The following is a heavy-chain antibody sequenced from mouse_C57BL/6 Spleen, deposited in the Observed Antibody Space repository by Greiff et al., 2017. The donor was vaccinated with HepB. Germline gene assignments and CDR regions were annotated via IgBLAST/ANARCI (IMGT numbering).Heavy chain of an antibody. V-gene: IGHV5-9*01. CDR3: ARRVVANFDY. J-gene: IGHJ2*01. CDR1: GFTFSSYT. Sequence: EVKVVESGGGLVKPGGSLKLSCAASGFTFSSYTMSWVRQTPEKRLEWVATISGGGGNTYYPDSVKGRFTISRDNAKNTLYLQMSSLRSEDTALYYCARRVVANFDYWGQGTTLTVSS. CDR2: ISGGGGNT. D-gene: IGHD1-1*02.